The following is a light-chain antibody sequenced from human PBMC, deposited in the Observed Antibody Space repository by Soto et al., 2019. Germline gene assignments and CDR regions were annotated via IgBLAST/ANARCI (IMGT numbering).Light chain of an antibody. Sequence: SYELTPPPSVSVAPGQTARITCGGNNIGSKNVHWYQQKAGQAPVVVIYKNRDRPSGIPERFSGSNSGNTATLAISRVEAGDEADYFCQVWDSSSYFYSVFGTGPNVTVL. V-gene: IGLV3-21*02. CDR2: KNR. CDR1: NIGSKN. CDR3: QVWDSSSYFYSV. J-gene: IGLJ1*01.